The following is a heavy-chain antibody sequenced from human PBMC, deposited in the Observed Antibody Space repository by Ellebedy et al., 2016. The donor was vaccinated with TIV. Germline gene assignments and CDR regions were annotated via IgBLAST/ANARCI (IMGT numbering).Heavy chain of an antibody. CDR1: GFTFSNYV. CDR3: AKAHFYYESGVYYLFDY. Sequence: GESLKISCAASGFTFSNYVLTWVRQAPGKGLEWVSAISGNGGGTYYADSVKGRFTISRDNSKNTLFLQMNSMSAEDTAVYYCAKAHFYYESGVYYLFDYWGQGTLVTVSS. V-gene: IGHV3-23*01. D-gene: IGHD3-22*01. CDR2: ISGNGGGT. J-gene: IGHJ4*02.